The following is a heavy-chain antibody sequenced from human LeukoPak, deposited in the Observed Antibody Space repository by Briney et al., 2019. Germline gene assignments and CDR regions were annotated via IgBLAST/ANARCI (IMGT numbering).Heavy chain of an antibody. CDR3: ARDGWFGELPYYYYYYYMDV. Sequence: PGGSLRLSCAASGFTFSSYAMSWVRQAPGKGLEWVSAISGSGGSTYYADSVKGRFTISRDNSKNTLYLQMNSLRAEDTAVYYCARDGWFGELPYYYYYYYMDVWGKGTTVTVSS. V-gene: IGHV3-23*01. J-gene: IGHJ6*03. CDR1: GFTFSSYA. D-gene: IGHD3-10*01. CDR2: ISGSGGST.